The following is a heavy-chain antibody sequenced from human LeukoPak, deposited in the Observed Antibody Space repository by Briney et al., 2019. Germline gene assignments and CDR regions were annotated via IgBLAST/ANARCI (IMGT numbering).Heavy chain of an antibody. V-gene: IGHV3-48*03. CDR2: IGISGDYST. CDR3: ARNRGYCDDTSCPLLFAR. Sequence: PGGSLRLSCEASSGLTFGSYDMHWLRQAPGKGLEWLSSIGISGDYSTYYAQSVKGRFSISRDNVNNFLYLQMDRLRAEDTAVYYCARNRGYCDDTSCPLLFARWGQQTQLIVSS. J-gene: IGHJ5*02. D-gene: IGHD2-15*01. CDR1: GLTFGSYD.